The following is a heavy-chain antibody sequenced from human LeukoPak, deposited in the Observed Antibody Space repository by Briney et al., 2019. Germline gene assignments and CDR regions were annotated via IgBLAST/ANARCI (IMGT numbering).Heavy chain of an antibody. CDR3: AGEAPYYYDSSGYRLY. V-gene: IGHV4-4*07. J-gene: IGHJ4*02. Sequence: SETLSLTCTVSGGSISSYYWSWIRQPAGEGLEWIGRIYTSGSTNYNPSLKSRVTMSVDTSKNQFSLKLSSVTAADTAVYYCAGEAPYYYDSSGYRLYWGQGTLVTVSS. D-gene: IGHD3-22*01. CDR2: IYTSGST. CDR1: GGSISSYY.